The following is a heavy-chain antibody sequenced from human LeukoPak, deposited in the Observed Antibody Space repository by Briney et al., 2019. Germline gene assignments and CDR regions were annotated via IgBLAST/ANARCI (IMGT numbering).Heavy chain of an antibody. CDR1: GFTFDDYA. Sequence: PGGSLRLSCAASGFTFDDYAMHWVRQAPGKGLEWVSLISGDGGSTYYADSVKGRFTISRDNSKNSLYLQMNSLRTEDTALYYCAKDILAGYSSSCHLWRIYYYYYGMDVWGQGTTVTVSS. D-gene: IGHD6-13*01. CDR2: ISGDGGST. J-gene: IGHJ6*02. V-gene: IGHV3-43*02. CDR3: AKDILAGYSSSCHLWRIYYYYYGMDV.